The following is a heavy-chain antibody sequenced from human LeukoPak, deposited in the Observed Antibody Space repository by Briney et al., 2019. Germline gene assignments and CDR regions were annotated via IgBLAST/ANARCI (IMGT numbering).Heavy chain of an antibody. V-gene: IGHV1-69*13. J-gene: IGHJ6*02. D-gene: IGHD3-10*01. CDR2: IIPIFGTP. CDR3: ARGSGTITMVRGVFYGMDV. CDR1: GGTFSSYG. Sequence: SVKVSCKASGGTFSSYGISWVRQAPGQGLGWMGGIIPIFGTPNYAQKFQGRVTITADESTSTAYMELSSLRSEDTAVYYCARGSGTITMVRGVFYGMDVWGQGTTVTVSS.